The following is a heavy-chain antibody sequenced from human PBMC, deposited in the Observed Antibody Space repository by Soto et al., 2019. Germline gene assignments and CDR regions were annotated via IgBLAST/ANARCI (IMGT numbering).Heavy chain of an antibody. CDR1: GYTFTSYG. CDR3: AGDLYGRRMGYSSSWSTDAFDI. CDR2: ISAYNGNT. D-gene: IGHD6-13*01. V-gene: IGHV1-18*01. J-gene: IGHJ3*02. Sequence: QVQLVQSGAEVKKPGASVKVSRKASGYTFTSYGISWVRQAPGQGLEWMGWISAYNGNTNYAQKLKGRVTMTTDTTTSRAYVELRRLRSVDRVVYYCAGDLYGRRMGYSSSWSTDAFDIWGQGTMVTVSS.